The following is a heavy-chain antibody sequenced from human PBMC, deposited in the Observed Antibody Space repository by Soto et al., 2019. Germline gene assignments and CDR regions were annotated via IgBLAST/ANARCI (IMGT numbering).Heavy chain of an antibody. CDR3: ARADCSSTSCYYYYYGMDV. CDR1: GGTFSSCA. D-gene: IGHD2-2*01. V-gene: IGHV1-69*01. J-gene: IGHJ6*02. CDR2: IIPIFGTA. Sequence: QVQLVQSGAEVKKPGSSVKVSCKASGGTFSSCAISWVRQAPGQGLEWMGGIIPIFGTANYAQKFQGRVTITADESTSTAYMELSSLRSEDTAVYYCARADCSSTSCYYYYYGMDVWGQGTTVTVSS.